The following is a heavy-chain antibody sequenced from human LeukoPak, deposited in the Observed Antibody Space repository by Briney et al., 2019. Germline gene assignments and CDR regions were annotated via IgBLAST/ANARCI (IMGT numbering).Heavy chain of an antibody. D-gene: IGHD3-16*02. CDR3: ARGNYVWGSYRDYYFDY. V-gene: IGHV3-7*01. J-gene: IGHJ4*02. Sequence: GGSLRLSCAASGFTFSSYWMSWVRQAPGKGLEWVANIKQDGSEKYYVDSVKGRFTISRDNAKNSLYLQMNSLRAEDTAVYYCARGNYVWGSYRDYYFDYWGQGTLVTVSS. CDR1: GFTFSSYW. CDR2: IKQDGSEK.